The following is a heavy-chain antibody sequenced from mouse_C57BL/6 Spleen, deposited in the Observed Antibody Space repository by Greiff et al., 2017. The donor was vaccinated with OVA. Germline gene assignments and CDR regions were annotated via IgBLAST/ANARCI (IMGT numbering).Heavy chain of an antibody. D-gene: IGHD2-3*01. Sequence: QVQLQQPGAELVKPGASVKLSCKASGYTFTSYWMHWVKQRPGQGLEWIGMIHPNSGSTNYNEKFKSKATLTVDKSSSTAYMQLSSLTSEDSAVYYCARSNGYYAYYAMDYWGQGTSGTVSS. J-gene: IGHJ4*01. CDR3: ARSNGYYAYYAMDY. V-gene: IGHV1-64*01. CDR1: GYTFTSYW. CDR2: IHPNSGST.